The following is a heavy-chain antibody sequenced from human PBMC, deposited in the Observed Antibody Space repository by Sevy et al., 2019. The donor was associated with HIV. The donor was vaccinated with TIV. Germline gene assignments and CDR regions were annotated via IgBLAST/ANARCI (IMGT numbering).Heavy chain of an antibody. V-gene: IGHV1-24*01. J-gene: IGHJ6*02. Sequence: ASVKVSCKVSGYTLTKLPMHWVRQAPGKGLEWMGGFDPEDGETIYAQRFQGRVTMTEDTSTDTAYMELSSLRSEDTAVSYCATLDFWSENPFYGTDVWGQGTTVTVSS. D-gene: IGHD3-3*01. CDR2: FDPEDGET. CDR3: ATLDFWSENPFYGTDV. CDR1: GYTLTKLP.